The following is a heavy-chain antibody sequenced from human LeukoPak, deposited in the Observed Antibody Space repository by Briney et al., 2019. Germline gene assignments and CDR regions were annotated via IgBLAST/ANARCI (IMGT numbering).Heavy chain of an antibody. D-gene: IGHD4-23*01. V-gene: IGHV3-21*01. CDR1: GFTFSDYI. CDR2: ISGTSSYF. J-gene: IGHJ3*01. Sequence: GGSLRLSCAASGFTFSDYIMNWVRQAPGKGLEWVSSISGTSSYFYYADSVQGRFTISRDNAKNSLYLQMDSLRAEDTAVYYCARWPPSRGALDLWGQGTLGTVSS. CDR3: ARWPPSRGALDL.